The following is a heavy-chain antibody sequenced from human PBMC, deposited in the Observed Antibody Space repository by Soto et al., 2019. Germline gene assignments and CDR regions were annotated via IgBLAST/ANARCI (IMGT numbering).Heavy chain of an antibody. CDR3: ARGEWLVNWFDP. CDR2: IYYSGST. Sequence: QVQLQESGPGLVKPSETLSLTCTVSGGSVSSGSYYWSWIRQPPGKGLEWIGYIYYSGSTNYNPSLTSRVIISVDTSKNQFSLKLSSVTAADTAVYYCARGEWLVNWFDPWGQGTLVTVSS. D-gene: IGHD5-12*01. V-gene: IGHV4-61*01. CDR1: GGSVSSGSYY. J-gene: IGHJ5*02.